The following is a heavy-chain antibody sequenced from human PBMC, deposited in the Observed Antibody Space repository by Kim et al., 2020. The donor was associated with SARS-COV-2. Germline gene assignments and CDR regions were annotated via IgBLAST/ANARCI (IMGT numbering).Heavy chain of an antibody. CDR1: GGSFSGYY. CDR3: AINLGYCSGGSCSDAFDI. J-gene: IGHJ3*02. Sequence: SETLSLTCAVYGGSFSGYYWSWIRQPPGKGLEWIGEINHSGSTNYNPSLKSRVTIPVDTSKNQFSLKLSSVTAADTAVYYCAINLGYCSGGSCSDAFDIWGQGTMVTVSS. D-gene: IGHD2-15*01. CDR2: INHSGST. V-gene: IGHV4-34*01.